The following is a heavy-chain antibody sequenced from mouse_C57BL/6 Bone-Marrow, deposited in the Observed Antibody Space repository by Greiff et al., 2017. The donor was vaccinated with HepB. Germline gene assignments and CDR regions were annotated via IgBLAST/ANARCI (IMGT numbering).Heavy chain of an antibody. CDR3: ARPWYFDV. Sequence: EVKVEESGPGLVKPSQSLSLTCSVTGYSITSGYYWNWIRQFPGNKLEWMGYISYDGSNNYNPSLKNRISITRDTSKNQFFLKLNSVTTEDTATYYCARPWYFDVWGTGTTVTVSS. CDR2: ISYDGSN. V-gene: IGHV3-6*01. J-gene: IGHJ1*03. CDR1: GYSITSGYY.